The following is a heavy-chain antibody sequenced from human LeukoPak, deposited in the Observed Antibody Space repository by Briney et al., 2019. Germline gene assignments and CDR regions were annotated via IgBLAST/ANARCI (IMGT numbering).Heavy chain of an antibody. D-gene: IGHD3-22*01. J-gene: IGHJ6*03. CDR1: GFTFSDYY. CDR3: ARATGGDDSSGYYPTTYYYYYMDV. CDR2: ISSSGSTI. V-gene: IGHV3-11*01. Sequence: GGSLRLSCAASGFTFSDYYVSWIRQAPGKGLEWVSYISSSGSTIYYADSVKGRFTISRDNAKNSLYLQMNSLRAEDTAVYYCARATGGDDSSGYYPTTYYYYYMDVWGKGTTVTISS.